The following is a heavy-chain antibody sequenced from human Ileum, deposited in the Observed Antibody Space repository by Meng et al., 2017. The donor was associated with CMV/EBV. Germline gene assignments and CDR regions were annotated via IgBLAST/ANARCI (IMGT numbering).Heavy chain of an antibody. CDR3: QWSAAADWSVSSFDY. J-gene: IGHJ4*02. CDR1: IYYLRSFY. D-gene: IGHD6-13*01. Sequence: VRRGPVQKTLGAYGDIVCQVTIYYLRSFYFWWIQLAPGHGLAWMRINKRRDGSTLPGQKLQGKVTMTRDTSPRTVYMEMNRLRSENTAIYYCQWSAAADWSVSSFDYWGQGTLVTVSS. CDR2: NKRRDGST. V-gene: IGHV1-46*04.